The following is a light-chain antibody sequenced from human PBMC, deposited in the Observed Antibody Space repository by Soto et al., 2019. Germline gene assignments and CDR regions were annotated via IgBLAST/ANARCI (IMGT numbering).Light chain of an antibody. J-gene: IGLJ3*02. CDR3: SSYAGSNLWV. Sequence: QSVLTQPPPVSGAPGQRVTISCTGSSSNIGAGYDVHWYQQLPGTAPKLLIYGNSNRPSGVPDRFSGSKSGTSASLAITGLQAEDEADYYCSSYAGSNLWVFGGGTKLTVL. CDR2: GNS. V-gene: IGLV1-40*01. CDR1: SSNIGAGYD.